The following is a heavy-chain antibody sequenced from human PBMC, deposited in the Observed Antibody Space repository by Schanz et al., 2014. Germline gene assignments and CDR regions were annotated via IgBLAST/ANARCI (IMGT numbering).Heavy chain of an antibody. CDR2: IHQSGGT. J-gene: IGHJ5*02. CDR1: GGDIGNYY. Sequence: QVQLQESGPGLVKPSETLSLTCSVSGGDIGNYYWSWIRQPPGKGLEWIGYIHQSGGTNYNPSLKSRVTILVATSKTHFSLRLTSLTAADTAVYYCAKFLYDDPSWGQGTLVTVSS. V-gene: IGHV4-59*08. D-gene: IGHD3-3*01. CDR3: AKFLYDDPS.